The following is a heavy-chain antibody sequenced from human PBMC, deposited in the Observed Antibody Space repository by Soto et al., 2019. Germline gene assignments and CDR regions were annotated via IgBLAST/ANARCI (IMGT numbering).Heavy chain of an antibody. CDR3: ARARWNHYDVDALDI. CDR2: ISGSRTIT. D-gene: IGHD3-22*01. CDR1: GFTFSSYA. J-gene: IGHJ3*02. Sequence: HHGGSLRLSCAASGFTFSSYAMSWVRQAPGKGLEWVSAISGSRTITYYADSVKGRFTISRDNPKNLLYMQMDSLRAEDTAIYYCARARWNHYDVDALDIWGQGTMVTVSS. V-gene: IGHV3-23*01.